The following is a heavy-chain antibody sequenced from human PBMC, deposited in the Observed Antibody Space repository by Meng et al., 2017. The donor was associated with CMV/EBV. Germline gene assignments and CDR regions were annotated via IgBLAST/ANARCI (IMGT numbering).Heavy chain of an antibody. CDR1: GFTFSSYG. V-gene: IGHV3-33*01. Sequence: GESLKISCAASGFTFSSYGMHWVRQAPGKGLEWVAVIWYDGSNKYYADSVKGRFTISRDNSKNSLYLQMNSLRAEDTAVYYCARDLIVVVPAAEAWYYYGMDVWGQGTLVTVSS. J-gene: IGHJ6*02. CDR2: IWYDGSNK. D-gene: IGHD2-2*01. CDR3: ARDLIVVVPAAEAWYYYGMDV.